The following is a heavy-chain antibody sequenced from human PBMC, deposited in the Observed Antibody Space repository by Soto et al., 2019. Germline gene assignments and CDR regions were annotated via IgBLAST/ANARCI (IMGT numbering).Heavy chain of an antibody. CDR1: GFTFSNAW. J-gene: IGHJ4*02. CDR2: IKSKTDGGTT. D-gene: IGHD3-3*01. V-gene: IGHV3-15*07. CDR3: TTGHYDFRGPTWFDY. Sequence: PGGSLRLSCAASGFTFSNAWMNWVRQAPGKGLEWVGRIKSKTDGGTTDYAAPVKGRFTISRDDSKNTLYLQMNSLKTEDTAVYYCTTGHYDFRGPTWFDYWGQGTLVTVSS.